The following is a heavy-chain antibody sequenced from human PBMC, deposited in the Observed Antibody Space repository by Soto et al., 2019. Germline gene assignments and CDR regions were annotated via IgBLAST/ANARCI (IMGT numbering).Heavy chain of an antibody. D-gene: IGHD4-17*01. CDR3: ARRYGASFDY. Sequence: PSETLSLTCAVSGDSISSYYCMWIRQPPGKGLESIGYLYYGRSANYNPSLKSRVTISVDTSKNQFSLKLSSVTAADTAVYYCARRYGASFDYWGQGTLVTVSS. V-gene: IGHV4-59*08. CDR2: LYYGRSA. CDR1: GDSISSYY. J-gene: IGHJ4*02.